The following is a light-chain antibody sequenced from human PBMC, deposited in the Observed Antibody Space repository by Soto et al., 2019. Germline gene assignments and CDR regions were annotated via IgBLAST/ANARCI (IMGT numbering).Light chain of an antibody. Sequence: MLTQTPGTLSLSPGEGITLSCRASQTLSKNYLAWYQQKPGQAPRLLIYAASTRATGIPDRFSGSGSGTDFTLTISRLEPEDFAVFYCQQYAVSPITFGQGTRLEIK. CDR1: QTLSKNY. J-gene: IGKJ5*01. CDR2: AAS. CDR3: QQYAVSPIT. V-gene: IGKV3-20*01.